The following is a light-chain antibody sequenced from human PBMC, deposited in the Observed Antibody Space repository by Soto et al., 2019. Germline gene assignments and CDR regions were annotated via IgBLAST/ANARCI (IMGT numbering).Light chain of an antibody. CDR3: QLRGGWPLVFT. CDR2: DAS. CDR1: QSIRRY. Sequence: ESMLTQSPATLALSPGERATLSCRASQSIRRYLAWYQQKPGQAPRLLIYDASNRVTGVPARFSGSGSGTDFTLTISSLEPEDFAVYYCQLRGGWPLVFTFGPGTQVDIK. J-gene: IGKJ3*01. V-gene: IGKV3-11*01.